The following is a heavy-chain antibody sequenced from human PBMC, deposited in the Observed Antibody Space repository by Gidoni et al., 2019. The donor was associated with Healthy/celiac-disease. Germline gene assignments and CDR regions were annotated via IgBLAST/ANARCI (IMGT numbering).Heavy chain of an antibody. CDR1: GFTFSSYG. CDR3: ARDDLDSDY. CDR2: IWYDGSNK. Sequence: QVQLVESGGGVVQPGRSLRLSCAASGFTFSSYGMHWVRQAPGKGLEWVAVIWYDGSNKYYADSVKGRFTTSRDNSKNTLYLQMNSLRAEDTAVYYCARDDLDSDYWGQGTLVTVSS. J-gene: IGHJ4*02. D-gene: IGHD2-15*01. V-gene: IGHV3-33*01.